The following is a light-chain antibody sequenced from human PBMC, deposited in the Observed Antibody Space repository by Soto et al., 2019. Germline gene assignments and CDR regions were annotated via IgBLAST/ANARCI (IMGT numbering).Light chain of an antibody. J-gene: IGKJ1*01. CDR2: AAS. Sequence: DIQMTQSPSSLSASVGARVTITCRASQSISSYLNWYQQKPGKAPKLLIYAASSLQSGVPSRFSGSESGTEFSLTVSSLQPEDCATYYCQQSYITPRTCGQGTKVEIK. V-gene: IGKV1-39*01. CDR1: QSISSY. CDR3: QQSYITPRT.